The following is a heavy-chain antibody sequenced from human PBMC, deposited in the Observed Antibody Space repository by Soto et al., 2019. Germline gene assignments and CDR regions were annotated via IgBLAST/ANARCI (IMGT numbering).Heavy chain of an antibody. Sequence: EVQLLESGGDLIQAGGSLRLSCAASGFTLSSYALTWVGQGPGKGLEWVSVISASGSDTFFRDSVKGRFTISRDTSKNTLYLQMTSLRVEDTAVYYCAKTIVPAGIDAFDVWGRGTMVTVSS. CDR3: AKTIVPAGIDAFDV. V-gene: IGHV3-23*01. CDR2: ISASGSDT. J-gene: IGHJ3*01. D-gene: IGHD2-2*02. CDR1: GFTLSSYA.